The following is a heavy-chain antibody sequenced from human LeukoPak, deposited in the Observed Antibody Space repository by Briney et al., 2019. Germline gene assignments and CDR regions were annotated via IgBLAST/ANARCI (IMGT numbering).Heavy chain of an antibody. CDR1: GLTFSSYA. J-gene: IGHJ4*02. Sequence: GGSLRLSCAASGLTFSSYAMHWVRQAPGKGLEWVAVISYDGSNKYYADPVNGRSTIFRDNSKKTLYVQMNRHRAEDTAVYYCARFPYSSGWYPVAYWGQGTLVTVSS. D-gene: IGHD6-19*01. CDR3: ARFPYSSGWYPVAY. CDR2: ISYDGSNK. V-gene: IGHV3-30-3*01.